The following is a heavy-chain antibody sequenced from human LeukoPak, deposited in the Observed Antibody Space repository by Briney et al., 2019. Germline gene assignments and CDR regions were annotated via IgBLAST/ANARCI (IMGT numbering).Heavy chain of an antibody. CDR2: ISGSSGTI. V-gene: IGHV3-48*04. J-gene: IGHJ4*02. Sequence: PGGSLRLSCAASGFTFTSYGMNWVRQAPGKGLEWVSYISGSSGTIYYSDSVKGRFTISRDNAKNSLYLQMNSLRAEDTAMYYCARDYKYCSGWWRSYWGQGTLVTVSS. CDR1: GFTFTSYG. D-gene: IGHD6-19*01. CDR3: ARDYKYCSGWWRSY.